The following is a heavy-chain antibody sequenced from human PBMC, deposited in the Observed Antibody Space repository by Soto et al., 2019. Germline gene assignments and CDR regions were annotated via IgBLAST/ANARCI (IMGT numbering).Heavy chain of an antibody. CDR1: GGSFSSYY. D-gene: IGHD2-2*01. Sequence: QVQLQESGPGLVRPSETLSLTCTVSGGSFSSYYWTWIRQSPGKGLEWLGYLYYSGSTDYNPSLRGRLAISIDTSKNQFSLRLNSMTAADTAVYYCAGRDCSGTNCYYLDYYYMDVWGKGTTVTVSS. J-gene: IGHJ6*03. CDR2: LYYSGST. V-gene: IGHV4-59*08. CDR3: AGRDCSGTNCYYLDYYYMDV.